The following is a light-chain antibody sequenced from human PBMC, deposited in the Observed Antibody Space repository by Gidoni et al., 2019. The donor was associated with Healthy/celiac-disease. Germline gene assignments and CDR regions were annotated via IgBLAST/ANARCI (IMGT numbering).Light chain of an antibody. V-gene: IGLV1-47*02. J-gene: IGLJ2*01. Sequence: QSVLTQPPSASGPPGQRVTISCSGRSSNIGSNYVYWYQQLPGTAPKRLIYSNNQRPSGVPDRFSGSKSGTSASLAISGLRSEDEADYYCAAWDDSLSGLVVFGGGTKLTVL. CDR2: SNN. CDR1: SSNIGSNY. CDR3: AAWDDSLSGLVV.